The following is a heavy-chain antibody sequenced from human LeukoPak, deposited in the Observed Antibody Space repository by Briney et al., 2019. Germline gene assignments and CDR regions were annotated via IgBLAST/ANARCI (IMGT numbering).Heavy chain of an antibody. CDR2: IIPIFGTA. J-gene: IGHJ5*02. CDR1: GGTFSSYA. CDR3: ARANYYDSSGYYYTFDL. V-gene: IGHV1-69*05. Sequence: ASVKVSCKASGGTFSSYAISWVRQAPGQGLEWMGGIIPIFGTANYAQKFQGRVTITTDDSTTTAYIELSSLSSEDMAVYYCARANYYDSSGYYYTFDLWGQGTLVTVSS. D-gene: IGHD3-22*01.